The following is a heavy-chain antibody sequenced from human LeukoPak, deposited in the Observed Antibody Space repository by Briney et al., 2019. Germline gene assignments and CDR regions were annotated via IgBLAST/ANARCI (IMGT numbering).Heavy chain of an antibody. D-gene: IGHD2-2*01. CDR2: IYPGDSDT. V-gene: IGHV5-51*01. J-gene: IGHJ4*02. Sequence: GESLKISCKGSGYSFTSYWIGWVRQMPGKGLEWMGIIYPGDSDTRYSPSFQGQVAISADKSISTAYLQWSSLKASDTAMYYCATPYPREYCSTSTCYFNYWGQGTLVTVSS. CDR1: GYSFTSYW. CDR3: ATPYPREYCSTSTCYFNY.